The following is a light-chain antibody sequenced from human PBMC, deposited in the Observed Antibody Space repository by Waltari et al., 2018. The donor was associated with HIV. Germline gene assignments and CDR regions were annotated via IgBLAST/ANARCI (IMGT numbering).Light chain of an antibody. V-gene: IGLV7-46*01. CDR1: TGPVTSGHH. J-gene: IGLJ2*01. CDR3: LLSFAGARPVV. Sequence: QAVVTQEPSLTVSPGGTVTLTCGSSTGPVTSGHHPYWFQQKSGQAPRTLIYDTFSKHSWTPARFSGSLLGGKAALTLSGAQPEAEADYFCLLSFAGARPVVFGGGTKLTVL. CDR2: DTF.